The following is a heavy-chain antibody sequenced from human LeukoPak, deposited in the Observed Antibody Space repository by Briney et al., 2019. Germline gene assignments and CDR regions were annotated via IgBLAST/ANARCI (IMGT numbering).Heavy chain of an antibody. V-gene: IGHV4-4*07. CDR3: ARGDLWFGENDAFDI. CDR2: IYTSGST. J-gene: IGHJ3*02. CDR1: GGSISSYY. Sequence: SETLSLTCTVSGGSISSYYWRWIRQPAGKGLEWIGRIYTSGSTNYNPSLKSRVTMSVDTSKNQFSLKLSSVTAADTAMYYCARGDLWFGENDAFDIWGQGTMVTVSS. D-gene: IGHD3-10*01.